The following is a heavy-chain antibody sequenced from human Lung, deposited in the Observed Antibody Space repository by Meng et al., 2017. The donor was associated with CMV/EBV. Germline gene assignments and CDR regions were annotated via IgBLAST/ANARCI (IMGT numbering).Heavy chain of an antibody. CDR3: ARFDMDVEGYYGMDV. V-gene: IGHV4-59*01. CDR2: ISNSGST. CDR1: GGSISTYY. J-gene: IGHJ6*02. Sequence: SETLSLTCTVSGGSISTYYWNWLRQLPGKGLEWIGYISNSGSTDYNPSLKSRVTISVDTSKNQFSLKLTSVTAADKAVYYCARFDMDVEGYYGMDVWGQGXTVTV. D-gene: IGHD2-15*01.